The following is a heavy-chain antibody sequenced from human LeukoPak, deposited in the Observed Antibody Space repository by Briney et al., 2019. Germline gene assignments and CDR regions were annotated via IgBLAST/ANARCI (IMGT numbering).Heavy chain of an antibody. D-gene: IGHD7-27*01. J-gene: IGHJ5*02. CDR3: TRGHWGLQS. CDR1: GASVTDYY. V-gene: IGHV4-59*02. CDR2: IHHSGNS. Sequence: SETLSLTCTVSGASVTDYYWSWVRQSPGKGLEWISYIHHSGNSDYNPSLRSRVTTSLDTSKNQFSLNLISVAAADTTVYYCTRGHWGLQSWSQGTLVTVSS.